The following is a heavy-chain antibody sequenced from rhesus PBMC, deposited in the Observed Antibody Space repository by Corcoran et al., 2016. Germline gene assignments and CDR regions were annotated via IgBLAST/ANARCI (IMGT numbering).Heavy chain of an antibody. J-gene: IGHJ5-1*01. CDR1: GGSISSSNW. V-gene: IGHV4-65*02. CDR2: IGSSSSST. CDR3: ARQRTEDDYGYYYNRFDV. D-gene: IGHD3-9*01. Sequence: QVQLQESGPGLVKPSETLSLTCAVSGGSISSSNWWSWIRQPPGKGLEWIGKIGSSSSSTYTNPSLKSRVTFSKDTSKNQFALKLSSVTAADTAVYYCARQRTEDDYGYYYNRFDVWGPGVLVTVSS.